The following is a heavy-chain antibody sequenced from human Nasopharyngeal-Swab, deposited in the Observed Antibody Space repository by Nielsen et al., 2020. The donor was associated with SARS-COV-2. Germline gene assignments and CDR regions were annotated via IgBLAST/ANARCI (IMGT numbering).Heavy chain of an antibody. CDR1: GYKFTSYF. J-gene: IGHJ4*02. D-gene: IGHD3-10*01. CDR2: IIPSGGST. CDR3: TRDSYATRGLTIAY. V-gene: IGHV1-46*01. Sequence: ASVKVSCKASGYKFTSYFIHWVRQAPGQGLEWMGVIIPSGGSTRYAQRFQDRVTITADTSTTTTYLELRSLRSDDTAIYYCTRDSYATRGLTIAYWGQGTLLTVSS.